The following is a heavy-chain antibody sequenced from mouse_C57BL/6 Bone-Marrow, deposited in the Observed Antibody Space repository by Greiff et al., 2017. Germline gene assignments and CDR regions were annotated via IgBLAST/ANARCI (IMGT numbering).Heavy chain of an antibody. J-gene: IGHJ1*03. CDR2: IWGVGST. CDR1: GFSFTSYG. Sequence: VKLMESGPGLVAPSQSLSLSCTVSGFSFTSYGVDWVRQSPGKGLEWLGVIWGVGSTNYNSAPKSRLSISKDNSKGQALLKMNSLQTDDKAMYYCASIDFDVWGTGTTVTVSS. CDR3: ASIDFDV. V-gene: IGHV2-6*01.